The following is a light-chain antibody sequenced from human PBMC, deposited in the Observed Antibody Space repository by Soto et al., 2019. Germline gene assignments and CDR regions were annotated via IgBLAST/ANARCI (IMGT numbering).Light chain of an antibody. J-gene: IGKJ4*01. Sequence: EIVMTQSPATLSVSPGERATLSCRASQSVSSNLAWYQQKPGQAPRLLIYGASTRATGIPARFSGSGSGTEFTHTISRLQSEDFAVYYCQEYNNWPPLTFGGGTKVEIK. CDR2: GAS. CDR3: QEYNNWPPLT. CDR1: QSVSSN. V-gene: IGKV3-15*01.